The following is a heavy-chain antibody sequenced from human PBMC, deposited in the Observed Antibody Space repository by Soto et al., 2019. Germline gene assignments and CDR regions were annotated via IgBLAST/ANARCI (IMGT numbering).Heavy chain of an antibody. J-gene: IGHJ6*02. CDR3: ARRMVAQTGYYYYALDV. CDR2: IDPSDSQT. V-gene: IGHV5-10-1*01. CDR1: GYSFAGYW. D-gene: IGHD2-15*01. Sequence: SGESLKISCKGSGYSFAGYWITWVRQKPGKGLEWMGRIDPSDSQTYYSPASQGHVTISVDKSINTTYLQWSSLKTSDSAMYYCARRMVAQTGYYYYALDVWGQGTTVTVFS.